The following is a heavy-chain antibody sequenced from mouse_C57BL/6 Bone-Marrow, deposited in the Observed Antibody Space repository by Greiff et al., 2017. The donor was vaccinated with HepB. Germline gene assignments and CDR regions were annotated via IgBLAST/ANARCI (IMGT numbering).Heavy chain of an antibody. D-gene: IGHD1-1*01. CDR2: INPNNGGT. J-gene: IGHJ2*01. CDR3: ARRVYYGSSYVRDY. Sequence: EVKLQQSGPELVKPGASVKISCKASGYTFTDYYMNWVKQSHGKSLEWIGDINPNNGGTSYNQKFKGKATLTVDKSSSTDYMELRSLTSEDSAVYYCARRVYYGSSYVRDYWGQGTTLTVSS. CDR1: GYTFTDYY. V-gene: IGHV1-26*01.